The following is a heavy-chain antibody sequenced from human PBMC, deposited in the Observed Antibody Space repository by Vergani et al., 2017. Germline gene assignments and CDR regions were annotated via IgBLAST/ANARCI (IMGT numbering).Heavy chain of an antibody. D-gene: IGHD4-17*01. J-gene: IGHJ4*02. V-gene: IGHV4-59*08. CDR2: VYYSGST. CDR3: ASTVSWPRVDY. Sequence: QVQLQESGPGLVKPSETLSLTCTVSGAAIKDFYWSWFRQPPGKGLEWIGYVYYSGSTYYNPSLKSRLTISVDTSKNQFSLKLNSVTAADTAVYYCASTVSWPRVDYWGQGALVTVSS. CDR1: GAAIKDFY.